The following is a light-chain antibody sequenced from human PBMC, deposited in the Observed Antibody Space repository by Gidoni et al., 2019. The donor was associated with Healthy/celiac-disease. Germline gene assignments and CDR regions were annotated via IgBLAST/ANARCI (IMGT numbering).Light chain of an antibody. CDR3: WQYGSCHQPT. CDR1: PSVSSSY. CDR2: GAS. J-gene: IGKJ4*01. Sequence: ESVRTQSPGTLSLSPGERSTLSCRSRPSVSSSYLSWYQQQPGQAPPLLIYGASCRATGIPARFSASGSATAFTLPISRLEPPDFAVSYCWQYGSCHQPTFGEGTKVEIK. V-gene: IGKV3-20*01.